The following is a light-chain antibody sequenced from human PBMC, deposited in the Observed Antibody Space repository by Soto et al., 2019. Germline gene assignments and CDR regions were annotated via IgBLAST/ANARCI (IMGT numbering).Light chain of an antibody. Sequence: DIQMTQSPSSVSVSVGDRVTITCRASQGISTWLAWYQQTPGKAPKLLIYAASNLQSVVPSRFSGSGSGTDFTLTIDSLQPEDFATYYCQQATSFPFTFGHGAKVDLQ. J-gene: IGKJ3*01. CDR1: QGISTW. V-gene: IGKV1-12*01. CDR3: QQATSFPFT. CDR2: AAS.